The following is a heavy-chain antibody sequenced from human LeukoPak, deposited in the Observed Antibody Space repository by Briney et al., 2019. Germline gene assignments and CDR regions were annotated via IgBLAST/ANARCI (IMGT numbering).Heavy chain of an antibody. CDR1: GFTFSSYA. Sequence: QSGGSLRLSCAASGFTFSSYAMSWVRQAPGKGLEWGSAISGSGGSTYYADSVKGRFTISRDNSKNTLYLQMNSLRAEDTAVYYCAQAQLNYDILTGYYSGSFDYWGQGTLVTVSS. D-gene: IGHD3-9*01. J-gene: IGHJ4*02. CDR3: AQAQLNYDILTGYYSGSFDY. V-gene: IGHV3-23*01. CDR2: ISGSGGST.